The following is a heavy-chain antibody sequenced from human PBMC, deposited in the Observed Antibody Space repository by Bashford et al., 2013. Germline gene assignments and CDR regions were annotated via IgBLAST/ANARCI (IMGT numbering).Heavy chain of an antibody. CDR3: ATPAEYGDPRDAFDI. CDR1: GYSISTPNHY. Sequence: SETLSLTCSVSGYSISTPNHYWAWIRQSPGKGLEWIGGFYFGGLTLYNPSLKSRVSISMDTSKNQFSLRLTSVTAADTAVYYCATPAEYGDPRDAFDIWGQGTMVTVSS. J-gene: IGHJ3*02. V-gene: IGHV4-39*01. CDR2: FYFGGLT. D-gene: IGHD2-21*02.